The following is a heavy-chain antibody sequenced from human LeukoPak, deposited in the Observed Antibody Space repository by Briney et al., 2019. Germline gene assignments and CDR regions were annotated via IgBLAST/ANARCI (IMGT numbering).Heavy chain of an antibody. J-gene: IGHJ2*01. CDR1: GGSISSYY. D-gene: IGHD3-22*01. Sequence: SETLPLTCTVSGGSISSYYWSWIRQPPGKGLEWIGYIYYSGSTNYNPSLKSRVTISVDTSKNQFSLKLSSVTAADTAVYCCARNLGLFPFDLWGRGTLVTVSS. V-gene: IGHV4-59*01. CDR3: ARNLGLFPFDL. CDR2: IYYSGST.